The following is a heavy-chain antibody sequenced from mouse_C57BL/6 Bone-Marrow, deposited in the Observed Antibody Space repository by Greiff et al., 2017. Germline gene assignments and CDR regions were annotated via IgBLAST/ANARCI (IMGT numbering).Heavy chain of an antibody. J-gene: IGHJ3*01. CDR3: AREGLLRAWFAY. CDR1: GYTFTSYW. CDR2: IDPSDSYT. V-gene: IGHV1-69*01. D-gene: IGHD1-1*01. Sequence: QVQLQQPGAELVMPGASVKLSCKASGYTFTSYWMHWVKQRPGQGLEWIGEIDPSDSYTNYNQKFKGKSTLTVDKSSSTAYMQLSSRTSEASAVSDCAREGLLRAWFAYWGQGTLVTVSA.